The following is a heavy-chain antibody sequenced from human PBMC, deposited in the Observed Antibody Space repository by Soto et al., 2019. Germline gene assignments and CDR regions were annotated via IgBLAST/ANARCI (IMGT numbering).Heavy chain of an antibody. Sequence: QLQLQESAPGLVKSSETLSLTCTVSGGSISSSSYYWGWIRQPPGKGLEGIGRIYYSGSNYYNPSLHSRVTISVDTSKNQVALTLSSLTAADTAVYYCANIVGAYGWFDPWGQGTLVTVSS. J-gene: IGHJ5*02. CDR2: IYYSGSN. D-gene: IGHD1-26*01. CDR3: ANIVGAYGWFDP. V-gene: IGHV4-39*01. CDR1: GGSISSSSYY.